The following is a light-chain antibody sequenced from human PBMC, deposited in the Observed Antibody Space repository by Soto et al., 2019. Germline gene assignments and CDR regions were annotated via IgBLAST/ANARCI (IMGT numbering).Light chain of an antibody. CDR1: SSDVGGYNF. Sequence: QSALTQPASVSGSPGQSITISCTGTSSDVGGYNFVSWYQQHPGKAPKLMLYNVYDRPSGISHRFSGSRSGNTASLTISGLQAEDEAHSYCNSYTSSSTLVFGGGTKVTVL. V-gene: IGLV2-14*03. CDR3: NSYTSSSTLV. J-gene: IGLJ2*01. CDR2: NVY.